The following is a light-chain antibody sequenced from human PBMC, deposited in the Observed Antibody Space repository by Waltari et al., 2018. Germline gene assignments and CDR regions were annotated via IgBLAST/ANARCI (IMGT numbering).Light chain of an antibody. CDR2: DAS. CDR3: QQSYSPPFT. Sequence: TCRASRGIDSYLNWYQQRPGRAPKLLIYDASTLQREVPTRFSGGGIGTDFTLTINNLQPEYFATYFCQQSYSPPFTFGQGTRLEI. V-gene: IGKV1-39*01. CDR1: RGIDSY. J-gene: IGKJ5*01.